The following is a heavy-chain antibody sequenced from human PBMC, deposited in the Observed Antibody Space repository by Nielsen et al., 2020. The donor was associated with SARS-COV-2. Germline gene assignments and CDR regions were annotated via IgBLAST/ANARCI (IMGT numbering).Heavy chain of an antibody. D-gene: IGHD5-24*01. CDR2: ISSTGDTV. CDR3: AREGRKLPLDY. CDR1: GCTFRNYD. V-gene: IGHV3-48*03. J-gene: IGHJ4*02. Sequence: GESLKISCAGSGCTFRNYDMSWVRQAPGKGLEWLSYISSTGDTVHYADSVKGRFTISRDNAKNSLSLQMHSLRAEDTAVYYCAREGRKLPLDYWGQGTLVTVSS.